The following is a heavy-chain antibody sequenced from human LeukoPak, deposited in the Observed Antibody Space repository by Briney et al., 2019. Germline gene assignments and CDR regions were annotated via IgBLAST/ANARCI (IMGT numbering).Heavy chain of an antibody. D-gene: IGHD5-18*01. Sequence: ASVKVSCKASGYTFTKFAINWVRQAPGQGLEWMGWINTNTGSPTYAQGFTGRFVFSLDTSVSTAYLQISSLKGEDTAVFYCARGYSHDREGAFDIWGQGTMVTVSS. CDR2: INTNTGSP. V-gene: IGHV7-4-1*02. CDR3: ARGYSHDREGAFDI. CDR1: GYTFTKFA. J-gene: IGHJ3*02.